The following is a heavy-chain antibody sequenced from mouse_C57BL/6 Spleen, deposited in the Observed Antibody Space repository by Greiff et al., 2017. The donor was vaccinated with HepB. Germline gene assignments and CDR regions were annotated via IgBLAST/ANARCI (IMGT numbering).Heavy chain of an antibody. Sequence: QVQLQQSGPELVKPGASVKISCKASGYAFSSSWMNWVKQRPGKGLEWIGRIYPGDGDTNYNGKFKGKATLTADKSSSTAYMQLSSLTSEDSAVYFCASSNRDYYAMDYWGQGTSVTVSS. CDR2: IYPGDGDT. CDR3: ASSNRDYYAMDY. V-gene: IGHV1-82*01. CDR1: GYAFSSSW. D-gene: IGHD2-5*01. J-gene: IGHJ4*01.